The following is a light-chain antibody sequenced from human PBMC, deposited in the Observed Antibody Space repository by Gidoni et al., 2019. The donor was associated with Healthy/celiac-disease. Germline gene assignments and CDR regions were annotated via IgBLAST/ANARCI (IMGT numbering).Light chain of an antibody. V-gene: IGLV3-21*04. Sequence: SYVLTQPPSVSVAPGKTARITCGGNNIGSKSVHWYQPKQGQAPVLVIYYDSDRPSGIPERFSGSNSGNTATLTISRVEAGDEADYYCQVWDSSSDHPNVVFGGGTKLTVL. CDR2: YDS. CDR1: NIGSKS. CDR3: QVWDSSSDHPNVV. J-gene: IGLJ2*01.